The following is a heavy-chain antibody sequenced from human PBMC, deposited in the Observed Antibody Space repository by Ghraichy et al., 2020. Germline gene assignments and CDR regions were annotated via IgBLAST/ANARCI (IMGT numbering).Heavy chain of an antibody. CDR2: IYYSGAT. Sequence: ESLNISCTVSGGSISPYYWSWVRQPPGKGLEWIGYIYYSGATRYNPSFQSRVTISVDTSKNQFSLRLTSVTAADTAVYFCARLGSIAAAGMRGVDYWGQGTLVTVSS. CDR1: GGSISPYY. CDR3: ARLGSIAAAGMRGVDY. J-gene: IGHJ4*02. V-gene: IGHV4-59*08. D-gene: IGHD6-13*01.